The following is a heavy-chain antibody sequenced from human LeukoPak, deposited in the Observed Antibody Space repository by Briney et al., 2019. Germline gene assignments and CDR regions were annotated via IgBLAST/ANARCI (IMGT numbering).Heavy chain of an antibody. V-gene: IGHV3-53*01. CDR1: GFTVSSNY. Sequence: GGSLRLSCAASGFTVSSNYMSWVRQAPGKGLERVSVFYSGGGTYYADSVKGRFTISRDNSKNTLYLQMTSLRAEDTAVYYCAKVGCSSSSCSRFYQYMDVWGKGTTVTVSS. CDR2: FYSGGGT. D-gene: IGHD2-2*01. CDR3: AKVGCSSSSCSRFYQYMDV. J-gene: IGHJ6*03.